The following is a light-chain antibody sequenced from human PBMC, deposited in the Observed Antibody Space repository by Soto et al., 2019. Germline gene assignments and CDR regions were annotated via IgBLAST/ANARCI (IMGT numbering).Light chain of an antibody. V-gene: IGLV2-8*01. CDR2: EVS. Sequence: QSALTQPPSASGSPGQSVTISCTGTSSDVGGYNYVSWYQQHPGKAPKLMIYEVSKRPSGVPDRFSGSKSGNTASLTVSGRHAEDEAYYYCSSYAGSNKFVVFGGGTQLTVL. J-gene: IGLJ2*01. CDR1: SSDVGGYNY. CDR3: SSYAGSNKFVV.